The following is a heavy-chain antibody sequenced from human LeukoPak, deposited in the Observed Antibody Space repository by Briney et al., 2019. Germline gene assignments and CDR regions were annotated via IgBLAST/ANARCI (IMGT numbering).Heavy chain of an antibody. D-gene: IGHD6-6*01. CDR3: ARVLESWGMDV. Sequence: PSETLSLTCTVSGGSISSSSYYWGWIRQPPGKGLEWIGSIYYSGSTYYNPSLKSRVTISVDTSKNQFSLKLSSVTAADTAVYYCARVLESWGMDVWGQGTTVTVSS. CDR2: IYYSGST. J-gene: IGHJ6*02. V-gene: IGHV4-39*07. CDR1: GGSISSSSYY.